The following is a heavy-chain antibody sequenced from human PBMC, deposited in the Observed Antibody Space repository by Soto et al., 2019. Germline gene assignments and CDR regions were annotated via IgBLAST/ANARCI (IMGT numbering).Heavy chain of an antibody. CDR1: GGSISSGGYY. V-gene: IGHV4-31*03. CDR2: IYYSGST. CDR3: ARATEVWFDP. Sequence: PSETLSLTCTVSGGSISSGGYYWSWIRQHPGKGLEWIGYIYYSGSTYYDPSLKSRVTISVDTSKNQFSLKLSSVTAADTAVYYCARATEVWFDPWGQGTLVTVSS. J-gene: IGHJ5*02.